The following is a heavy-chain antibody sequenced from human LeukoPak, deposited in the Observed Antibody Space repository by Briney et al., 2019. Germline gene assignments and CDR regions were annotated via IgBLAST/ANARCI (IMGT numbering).Heavy chain of an antibody. V-gene: IGHV4-59*01. Sequence: SETLSLTCTVSGGSISSYYWSWIRQPPGKGLEWIGYIYDSGSTNYNPSLKSRVTISVDTSKNQFSLKLSSVTAADTAVYYCASSQWLAYYFDYWGQGTLVTVSS. D-gene: IGHD6-19*01. J-gene: IGHJ4*02. CDR1: GGSISSYY. CDR2: IYDSGST. CDR3: ASSQWLAYYFDY.